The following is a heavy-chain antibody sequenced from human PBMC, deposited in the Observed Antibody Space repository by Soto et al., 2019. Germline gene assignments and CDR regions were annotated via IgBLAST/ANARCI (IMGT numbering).Heavy chain of an antibody. CDR2: IYSGGST. J-gene: IGHJ4*02. V-gene: IGHV3-66*01. D-gene: IGHD3-22*01. CDR1: GFTVSTNY. Sequence: PGGSLRLSCAASGFTVSTNYMSWVRQAPGKGLEWVSIIYSGGSTYYADSVKGRFTISRDNSKNTLYLQMNSLRAEDTAVYYCARDLYYYDSSGYYFVLDYWGQGTLVTVSS. CDR3: ARDLYYYDSSGYYFVLDY.